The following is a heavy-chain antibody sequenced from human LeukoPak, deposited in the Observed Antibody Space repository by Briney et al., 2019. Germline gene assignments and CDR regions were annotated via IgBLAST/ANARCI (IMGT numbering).Heavy chain of an antibody. CDR3: AKGAIPKYYYYYMDV. D-gene: IGHD2-2*02. Sequence: PGRSLRLSCAGSGFSFEDYAMYWVRQAPGKALEWVSGINWDSGTIAYADSVKGRFTISRDNAKNSLYLQMNSLRAEDTALYYCAKGAIPKYYYYYMDVWGKGTTVTVSS. CDR1: GFSFEDYA. J-gene: IGHJ6*03. V-gene: IGHV3-9*01. CDR2: INWDSGTI.